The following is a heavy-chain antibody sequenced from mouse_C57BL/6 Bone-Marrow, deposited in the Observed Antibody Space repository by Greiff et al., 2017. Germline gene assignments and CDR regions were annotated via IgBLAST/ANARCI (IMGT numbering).Heavy chain of an antibody. D-gene: IGHD2-5*01. CDR3: ARRPYYSNYLMDD. CDR2: IYPGSGST. J-gene: IGHJ4*01. V-gene: IGHV1-55*01. Sequence: QVQLQQPGAELVKPGASVKMSCKASGYTFTSYWITWVKQRPGQGLEWIGDIYPGSGSTNYNEKFKSKATLTVDTSSSTAYMQLSSLTSEDSAVXYCARRPYYSNYLMDDWGQGTTVTVSS. CDR1: GYTFTSYW.